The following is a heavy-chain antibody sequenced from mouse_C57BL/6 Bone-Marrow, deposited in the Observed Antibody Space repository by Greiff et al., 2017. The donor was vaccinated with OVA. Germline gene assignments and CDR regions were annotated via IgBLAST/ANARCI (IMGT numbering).Heavy chain of an antibody. CDR3: ARGNCGSSFYAMDY. CDR1: GFNIKNTY. CDR2: IDPANDNT. J-gene: IGHJ4*01. D-gene: IGHD1-1*01. Sequence: EVQLQQSVAELVRPGASVKLSCTASGFNIKNTYMHWVKQRPEQGLEWIGRIDPANDNTKYAPKFQGKATMTADTSSNTAYLQLSSLSSEDTACYCGARGNCGSSFYAMDYWGQGTSVTVSA. V-gene: IGHV14-3*01.